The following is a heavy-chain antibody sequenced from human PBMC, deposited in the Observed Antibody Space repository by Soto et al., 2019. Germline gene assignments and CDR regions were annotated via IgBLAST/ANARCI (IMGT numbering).Heavy chain of an antibody. Sequence: QVQLVQSGAEVKKPGASVKVSCKASGYTFTSYAMHWVRQAPGQRLEWMGWINAGNGNTKYSQKFQGRVTFTRDTAASTAYMERSSLRSENTAVYYWARADERINMIVVAQGFDYWGQGTLVTVSS. V-gene: IGHV1-3*01. D-gene: IGHD3-22*01. CDR1: GYTFTSYA. J-gene: IGHJ4*02. CDR3: ARADERINMIVVAQGFDY. CDR2: INAGNGNT.